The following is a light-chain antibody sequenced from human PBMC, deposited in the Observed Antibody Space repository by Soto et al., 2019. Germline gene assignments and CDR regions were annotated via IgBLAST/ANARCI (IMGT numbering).Light chain of an antibody. CDR2: HAS. Sequence: DSQLTQSPSVQSASVGDRVTITCRASQSISNWLAWYQQKPGTAPKVLIYHASNLQSGVPSSFSGSGSGTEFTLTISSLQPDDIATYYCQQYNSYSFGQGTKVDIK. J-gene: IGKJ1*01. V-gene: IGKV1-5*01. CDR1: QSISNW. CDR3: QQYNSYS.